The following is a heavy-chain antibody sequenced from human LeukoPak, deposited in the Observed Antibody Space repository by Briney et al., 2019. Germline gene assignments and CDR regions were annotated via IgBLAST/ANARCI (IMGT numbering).Heavy chain of an antibody. D-gene: IGHD3-10*01. CDR2: INPSGGTT. V-gene: IGHV1-46*01. CDR1: GYTFTSYY. CDR3: ARESVRGAQYYFDY. J-gene: IGHJ4*02. Sequence: ASVKDSCMASGYTFTSYYMHWVRQAPGQGLEWMGIINPSGGTTSYAQKFQGRVTMTRDTSTNTVYMELNSLRSEDTAVYYCARESVRGAQYYFDYWGQGNPFTVSS.